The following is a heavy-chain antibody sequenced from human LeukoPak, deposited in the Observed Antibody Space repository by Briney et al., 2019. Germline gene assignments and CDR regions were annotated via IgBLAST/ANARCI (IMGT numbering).Heavy chain of an antibody. CDR1: GFTFSSYW. V-gene: IGHV3-7*01. CDR2: INQDGSEK. CDR3: ARETLGIDY. D-gene: IGHD6-13*01. Sequence: GGSLRLSCVASGFTFSSYWMSWVRQAPGKGLEWVANINQDGSEKYYVDSVKGRFTISRDNAKNSLYLQMNSLRDEDTAVYYCARETLGIDYWGQGTLVTVSS. J-gene: IGHJ4*02.